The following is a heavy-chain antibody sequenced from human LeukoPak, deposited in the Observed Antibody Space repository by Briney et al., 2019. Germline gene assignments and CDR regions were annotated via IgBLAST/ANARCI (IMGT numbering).Heavy chain of an antibody. Sequence: ASVKVSCKASGYTFTSYGISWVRQAPGQGLEWMGWISAYNDNTNYAQKLQGRVTMTTDTSTSTAYMELSRLRSDDTAVYYCARVRYRLAETYIDYWGQGTLVTVSS. CDR1: GYTFTSYG. D-gene: IGHD3-16*01. J-gene: IGHJ4*02. CDR2: ISAYNDNT. CDR3: ARVRYRLAETYIDY. V-gene: IGHV1-18*01.